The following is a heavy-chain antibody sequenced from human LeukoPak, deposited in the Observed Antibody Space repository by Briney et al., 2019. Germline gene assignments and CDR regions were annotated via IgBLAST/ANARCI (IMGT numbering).Heavy chain of an antibody. CDR1: GGTFSSYA. D-gene: IGHD5-24*01. J-gene: IGHJ4*02. CDR2: IIPIFGTA. Sequence: GASVKVSCKASGGTFSSYAISWVRQAPGQGLEWMGGIIPIFGTANYAQKFQGRVTITADESTSTAYMELSRLRSDDTAVYYCARSLPSDVEMATYYFDYWGQGTLVTVSS. V-gene: IGHV1-69*13. CDR3: ARSLPSDVEMATYYFDY.